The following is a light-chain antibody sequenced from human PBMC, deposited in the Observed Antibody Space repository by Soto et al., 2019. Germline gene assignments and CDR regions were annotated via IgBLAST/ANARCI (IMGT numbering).Light chain of an antibody. J-gene: IGLJ2*01. CDR3: FLSYSGARPVV. CDR1: TGPVTSGHW. CDR2: DTS. V-gene: IGLV7-46*01. Sequence: QTVVTQEPSLTVSPGGTVTLTCDSRTGPVTSGHWPYWLQQKPSQAPRTLIYDTSKKHSWTPARFSGSLLGGKAALTLSGAQPEDEADYYCFLSYSGARPVVFGGGTKLTVL.